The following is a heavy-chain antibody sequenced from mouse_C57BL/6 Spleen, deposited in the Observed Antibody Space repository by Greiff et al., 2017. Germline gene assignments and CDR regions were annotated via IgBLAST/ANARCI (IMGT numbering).Heavy chain of an antibody. D-gene: IGHD2-1*01. V-gene: IGHV1-69*01. J-gene: IGHJ4*01. Sequence: QVQLQQPGAELVMPGASVKLSCKASGYTFTSYWMHWVKQRPGQGLEWIGEIAPSDSYTNYNQKFKGKSTLTVDKSSSTAYMQLSSLTSEDSAVYYCARRPGNPYAMDYWGQGTSVTVSS. CDR1: GYTFTSYW. CDR2: IAPSDSYT. CDR3: ARRPGNPYAMDY.